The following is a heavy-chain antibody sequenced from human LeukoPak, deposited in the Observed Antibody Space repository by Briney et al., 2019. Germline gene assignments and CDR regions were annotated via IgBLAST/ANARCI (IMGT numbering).Heavy chain of an antibody. CDR3: TRYNNDHFDY. J-gene: IGHJ4*02. D-gene: IGHD1-14*01. V-gene: IGHV3-33*08. Sequence: GGSLRLSCAASGFTFGGYGMHWFRQTPGKGLEWVAVIAYDGSRAFYADSVKGRFTISRDNSKNTMSVQMDDLRAEDTAVCYCTRYNNDHFDYWGQGTLVTVSS. CDR2: IAYDGSRA. CDR1: GFTFGGYG.